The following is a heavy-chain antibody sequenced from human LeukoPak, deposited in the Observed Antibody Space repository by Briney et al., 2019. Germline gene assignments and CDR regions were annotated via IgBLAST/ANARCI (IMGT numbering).Heavy chain of an antibody. CDR1: GYTFTTYG. CDR3: ATSDKAWRPQIRYDY. J-gene: IGHJ4*02. CDR2: ISAYSRNT. Sequence: GASVKVSCKTSGYTFTTYGISWVRQAPGQGLEWMGWISAYSRNTNYAQKFQGRVTMTTDTSTNTAYMELRSLRSDDTAVYYCATSDKAWRPQIRYDYWGQGTLVTVSS. V-gene: IGHV1-18*01.